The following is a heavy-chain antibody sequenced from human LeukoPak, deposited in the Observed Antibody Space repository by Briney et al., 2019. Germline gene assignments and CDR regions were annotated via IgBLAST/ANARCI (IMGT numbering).Heavy chain of an antibody. V-gene: IGHV3-23*01. D-gene: IGHD3-22*01. Sequence: GGSLRLSCAASGFTFSSYAMSWVRQAPGKGLEWVSAISGSGGSTYYADSVKGRFTISRDNSKNTLYLQMNSLRAEDTAAYYCATQRPYYYDSSGPYDYWGQGTLVTVSS. J-gene: IGHJ4*02. CDR2: ISGSGGST. CDR3: ATQRPYYYDSSGPYDY. CDR1: GFTFSSYA.